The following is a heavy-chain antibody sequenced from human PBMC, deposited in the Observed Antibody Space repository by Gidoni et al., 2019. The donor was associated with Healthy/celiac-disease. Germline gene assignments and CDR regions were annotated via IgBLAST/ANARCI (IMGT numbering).Heavy chain of an antibody. CDR3: ARHHEESDY. J-gene: IGHJ4*02. Sequence: VPLFQSRAEVNKPGESLRLSFKGSGYSFTSYWISWVRQMPGKGLEWMGRIDPSDSYTNDSPSFQGHVTISADKSISTAYRQWSSLKASDTAMYYCARHHEESDYWGQGTLVTVSS. CDR2: IDPSDSYT. CDR1: GYSFTSYW. V-gene: IGHV5-10-1*01.